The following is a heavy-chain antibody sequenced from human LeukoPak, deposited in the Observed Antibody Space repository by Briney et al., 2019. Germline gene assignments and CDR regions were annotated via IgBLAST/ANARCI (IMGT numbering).Heavy chain of an antibody. D-gene: IGHD6-19*01. Sequence: SETLSLTCAVYGGSFSGYYWSWIRQPAGKGLEWIGRIYTSGSTNYNPSLKSRVTMSVDTSKNQFSLKLSSVTAADTAVYYCAREGYSSGVSIDYWGQGTLVTVSS. CDR2: IYTSGST. CDR3: AREGYSSGVSIDY. CDR1: GGSFSGYY. J-gene: IGHJ4*02. V-gene: IGHV4-4*07.